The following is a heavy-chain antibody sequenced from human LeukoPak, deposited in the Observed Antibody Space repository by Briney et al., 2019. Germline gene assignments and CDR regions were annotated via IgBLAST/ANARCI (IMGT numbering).Heavy chain of an antibody. J-gene: IGHJ4*02. D-gene: IGHD4-23*01. CDR1: GFTFSSYS. Sequence: GGSLRLSCAASGFTFSSYSMNWVRQAPGKGLEWVSYISSSSSTIYYADSVKGRFTISRDNAKNSLYLQMNSLRAEDTAVYYCARGGGRTTVVTSGIDYWGQGTLVTVSS. V-gene: IGHV3-48*04. CDR3: ARGGGRTTVVTSGIDY. CDR2: ISSSSSTI.